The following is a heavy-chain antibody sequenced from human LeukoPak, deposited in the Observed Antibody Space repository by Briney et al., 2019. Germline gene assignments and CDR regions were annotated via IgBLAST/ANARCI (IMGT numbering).Heavy chain of an antibody. CDR3: AKDVWVVRGYSAFDY. J-gene: IGHJ4*02. CDR1: GFTFSSYG. CDR2: IRYDGSNK. V-gene: IGHV3-30*02. Sequence: AGGSLRLSCAASGFTFSSYGMLGVRQAPGKRLEWVTFIRYDGSNKYYEVSEKDLFTISRDNSMNTLYLQMNSVRAEDTAVYYCAKDVWVVRGYSAFDYWGQGPLVTVFS. D-gene: IGHD5-12*01.